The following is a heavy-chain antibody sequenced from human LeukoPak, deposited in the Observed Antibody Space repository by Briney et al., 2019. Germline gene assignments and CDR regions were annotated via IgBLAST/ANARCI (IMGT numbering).Heavy chain of an antibody. CDR2: INPNSGGT. V-gene: IGHV1-2*06. CDR1: GYTFTGYY. J-gene: IGHJ4*02. Sequence: GASVKVSCKASGYTFTGYYMHWVRQAPGQGLEWMGRINPNSGGTNYAQKFQGRVTMTRDTSISTAYMELSRLRSDDTAVYYCARVIDSGSYYNYWGQGTLVTVSS. CDR3: ARVIDSGSYYNY. D-gene: IGHD3-10*01.